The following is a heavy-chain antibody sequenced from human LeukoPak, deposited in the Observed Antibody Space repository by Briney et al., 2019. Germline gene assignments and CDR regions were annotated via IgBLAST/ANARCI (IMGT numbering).Heavy chain of an antibody. CDR2: ISSSSSYI. J-gene: IGHJ5*02. CDR1: GFTFSSYS. Sequence: PGGSLRLSCAASGFTFSSYSMNWVRQAPGKGLEWVSSISSSSSYIYYADSVKGRFTISRDNAKNSLYLQMNSLRAEDTAIYYCAKVPRQHDNWFDPWGQGTQVTVSS. D-gene: IGHD3-9*01. V-gene: IGHV3-21*01. CDR3: AKVPRQHDNWFDP.